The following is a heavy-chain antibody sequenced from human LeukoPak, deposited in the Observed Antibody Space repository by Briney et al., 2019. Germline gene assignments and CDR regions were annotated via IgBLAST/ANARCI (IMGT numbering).Heavy chain of an antibody. J-gene: IGHJ5*02. V-gene: IGHV5-51*01. Sequence: GESLKISCKGSGYSFTNYWIGWVRQMAGQGLEWMGIIYPGDSDTRYSPSFQGQVTISADKSISTAYLQWSSLKASDTAMYYCARQERFGETHWFDPWGQGTLVTVSS. CDR1: GYSFTNYW. CDR2: IYPGDSDT. D-gene: IGHD3-10*01. CDR3: ARQERFGETHWFDP.